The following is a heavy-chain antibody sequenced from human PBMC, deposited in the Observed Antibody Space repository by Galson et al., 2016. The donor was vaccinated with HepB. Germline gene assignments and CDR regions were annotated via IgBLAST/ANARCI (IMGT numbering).Heavy chain of an antibody. CDR2: ISWNRGSI. J-gene: IGHJ4*02. Sequence: SLRLSCAASGFKLDEHAMHWVRQTPGKGLEWVSSISWNRGSIGYADSVKGRFTISRDNANNSLYLQMNSLRGEDTALYYCAKASGGSNSPFDNWGQGTLVTVSS. D-gene: IGHD1-26*01. CDR3: AKASGGSNSPFDN. CDR1: GFKLDEHA. V-gene: IGHV3-9*01.